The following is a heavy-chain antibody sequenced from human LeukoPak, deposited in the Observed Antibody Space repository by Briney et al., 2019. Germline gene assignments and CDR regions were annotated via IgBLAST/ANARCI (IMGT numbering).Heavy chain of an antibody. CDR2: INPNSGGT. Sequence: ASVKVSCKASGYTFTGYYMHWVRQAPGQGLEWMGRINPNSGGTNYAQKLQGRVTMTRDTSISTAYMELSRMRSDDTAVYYCARDHYYGSGSYYKGDYWGQGTLVTVSS. V-gene: IGHV1-2*06. CDR1: GYTFTGYY. CDR3: ARDHYYGSGSYYKGDY. J-gene: IGHJ4*02. D-gene: IGHD3-10*01.